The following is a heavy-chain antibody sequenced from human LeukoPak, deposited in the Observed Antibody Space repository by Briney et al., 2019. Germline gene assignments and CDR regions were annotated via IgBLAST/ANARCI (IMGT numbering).Heavy chain of an antibody. V-gene: IGHV4-39*07. CDR3: ARDIKTLDGFDI. J-gene: IGHJ3*02. CDR1: GGSISSSSYY. D-gene: IGHD3-10*01. CDR2: IYYSGST. Sequence: PSETLSLTCTVSGGSISSSSYYWGWIRQPPGKGLEWIGSIYYSGSTYYNPSLKSRVTISVDTSKNQFSLKLSSVTAADTAVYYCARDIKTLDGFDIWGQGTMVTVSS.